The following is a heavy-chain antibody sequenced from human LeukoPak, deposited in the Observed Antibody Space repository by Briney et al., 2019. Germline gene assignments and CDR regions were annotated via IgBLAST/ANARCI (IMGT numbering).Heavy chain of an antibody. CDR3: ARYRLVGATVGVYFDY. D-gene: IGHD1-26*01. J-gene: IGHJ4*02. CDR1: GGSISSYY. Sequence: EPSETLSLTCTVSGGSISSYYWSWIRQPPGKGLEWIGYIYYSGSTNYNPSLKSRVTMSVDTSKNQFSLKLSSVTAADTAVYYCARYRLVGATVGVYFDYWGQGTLVTVSS. V-gene: IGHV4-59*12. CDR2: IYYSGST.